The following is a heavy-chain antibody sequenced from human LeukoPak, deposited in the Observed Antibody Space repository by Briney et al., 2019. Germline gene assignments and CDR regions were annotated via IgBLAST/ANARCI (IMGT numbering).Heavy chain of an antibody. CDR1: GYTFTSYG. D-gene: IGHD6-19*01. V-gene: IGHV1-18*01. CDR3: ARSSPRAGGSGWCDY. CDR2: ISAYNGNT. J-gene: IGHJ4*02. Sequence: ALVKVSCKASGYTFTSYGISWVRQAPGQGLEWMGWISAYNGNTNYAQKLQGRVTMTTDTSTSTAYMELRSLRSDDTAVYYCARSSPRAGGSGWCDYWGRGTLVTVSS.